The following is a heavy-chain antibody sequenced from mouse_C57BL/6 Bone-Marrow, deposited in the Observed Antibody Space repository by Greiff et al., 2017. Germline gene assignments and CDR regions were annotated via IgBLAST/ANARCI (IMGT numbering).Heavy chain of an antibody. D-gene: IGHD1-1*01. CDR1: GFNIKDDY. V-gene: IGHV14-4*01. CDR3: TTGYYGSSFLAY. Sequence: EVKLQQSGAELVRPGASVKLSCTASGFNIKDDYMHWVKQRPEQGLEWIGWIDPENGDTEYASKFQGKATITADTSSNTAYLQLSSLTSADTAVYYCTTGYYGSSFLAYWGQGTLVTVSA. J-gene: IGHJ3*01. CDR2: IDPENGDT.